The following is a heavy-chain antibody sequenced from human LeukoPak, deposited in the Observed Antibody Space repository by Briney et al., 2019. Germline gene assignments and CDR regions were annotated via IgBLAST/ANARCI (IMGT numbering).Heavy chain of an antibody. CDR3: AREVVGYDILTGYYENFDY. J-gene: IGHJ4*02. CDR1: GGSISSGDYY. Sequence: SETLSLTCTVSGGSISSGDYYWSWIRQPPGKGLEWIGYIYYSGSTYYNPSPKSRVTISVDTSKNQFSLKLSSVTAADTAVYYCAREVVGYDILTGYYENFDYWGQGTLVTVSS. D-gene: IGHD3-9*01. CDR2: IYYSGST. V-gene: IGHV4-30-4*01.